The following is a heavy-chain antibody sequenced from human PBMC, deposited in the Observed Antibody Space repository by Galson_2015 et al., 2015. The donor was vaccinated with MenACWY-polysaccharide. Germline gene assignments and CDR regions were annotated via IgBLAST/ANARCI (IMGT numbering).Heavy chain of an antibody. Sequence: LRLSCAASGFTFNTHWMHWVRQAPGKGLMWVSRINRDGSNTDYADSVKGRFTISRDNAKNTLFLQMNSLRAEDTAVYYCARGGGRFPENYYFDYWGQGTLVTVSS. V-gene: IGHV3-74*01. D-gene: IGHD3-16*01. CDR3: ARGGGRFPENYYFDY. CDR2: INRDGSNT. J-gene: IGHJ4*02. CDR1: GFTFNTHW.